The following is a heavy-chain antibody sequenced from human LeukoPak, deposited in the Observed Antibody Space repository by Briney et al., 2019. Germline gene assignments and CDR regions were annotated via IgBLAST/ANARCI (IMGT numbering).Heavy chain of an antibody. Sequence: GGSLRLSCVASGFTFSGYGMHWVRQAPGKGLEWVSYISSSSSTIYYADSVKGRFTISRDNAKNSLYLQMNSLRAEDTAVYYCARDKGIEWELGTHTDYWGQGTLVTVSS. J-gene: IGHJ4*02. D-gene: IGHD1-26*01. CDR3: ARDKGIEWELGTHTDY. V-gene: IGHV3-48*04. CDR2: ISSSSSTI. CDR1: GFTFSGYG.